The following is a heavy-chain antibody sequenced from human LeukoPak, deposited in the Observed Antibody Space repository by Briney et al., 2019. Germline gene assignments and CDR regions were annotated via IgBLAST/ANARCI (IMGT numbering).Heavy chain of an antibody. CDR2: IKQDGSEK. V-gene: IGHV3-7*01. CDR3: ATRLATVTVDPFDH. J-gene: IGHJ4*02. Sequence: PGGSLRLFCAASGFSFSTYWMTWVRQAPGKGLEWVANIKQDGSEKYYVDSVKGRFSISRDNAKSSLYLQMHSLTVEDTAVYYCATRLATVTVDPFDHWGQGTLVIVSS. D-gene: IGHD4-17*01. CDR1: GFSFSTYW.